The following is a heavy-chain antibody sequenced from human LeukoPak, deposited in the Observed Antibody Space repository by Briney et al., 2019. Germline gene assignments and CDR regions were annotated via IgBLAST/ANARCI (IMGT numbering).Heavy chain of an antibody. D-gene: IGHD6-13*01. CDR1: GGSFSGYY. CDR2: IYYSGST. V-gene: IGHV4-34*01. J-gene: IGHJ5*02. CDR3: ARDPTAAGKGAWFDP. Sequence: KTSETLSLTCTIYGGSFSGYYWSWIRQHPGKGLEWIGSIYYSGSTYYNPSLKSRVTISVDTSKNQFSLKLSSVAAADTAVYYCARDPTAAGKGAWFDPWGQGTLVTVSS.